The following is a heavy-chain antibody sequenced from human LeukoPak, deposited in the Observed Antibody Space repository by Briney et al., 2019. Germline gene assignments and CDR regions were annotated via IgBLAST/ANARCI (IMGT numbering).Heavy chain of an antibody. Sequence: SETLSLTCTVSGGPVSSGSYYWSWIRQPPGKGLEWIGYIYYSGSTNYNPSLKSRVTISVDTSKNQFSLKLSSVTAADTAVYYCARDMDFGGYSLWGQGTLVTVSS. J-gene: IGHJ4*02. CDR1: GGPVSSGSYY. V-gene: IGHV4-61*01. D-gene: IGHD2-21*01. CDR2: IYYSGST. CDR3: ARDMDFGGYSL.